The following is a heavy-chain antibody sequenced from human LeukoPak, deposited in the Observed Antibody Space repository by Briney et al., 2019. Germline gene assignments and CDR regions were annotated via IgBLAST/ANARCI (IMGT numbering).Heavy chain of an antibody. D-gene: IGHD3-9*01. CDR2: IIPIFGTA. CDR1: GGTFSGYA. J-gene: IGHJ4*02. V-gene: IGHV1-69*06. Sequence: GSSVKVSCKASGGTFSGYAISWVRQAPGQGLEWMGGIIPIFGTANYAQKFQGRVTITADKSTSTAYMELSSLRSEDTAVYYCARALRYFDWSKPFDYWGQGTLVTVSS. CDR3: ARALRYFDWSKPFDY.